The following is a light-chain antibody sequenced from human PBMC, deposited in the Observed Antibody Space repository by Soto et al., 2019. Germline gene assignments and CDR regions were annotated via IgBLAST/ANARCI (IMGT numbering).Light chain of an antibody. CDR3: QQYYTTPIT. V-gene: IGKV4-1*01. J-gene: IGKJ5*01. CDR2: WAS. CDR1: QTVLYSSNNKKY. Sequence: DIVMTQSPDSLAVSLGERATINCKSSQTVLYSSNNKKYLAWYQQKPGQPPKLLIYWASTRESGVPDRFSGSGSGTAFTLTISSLQAEDVAVYYCQQYYTTPITFGQGTRLEIK.